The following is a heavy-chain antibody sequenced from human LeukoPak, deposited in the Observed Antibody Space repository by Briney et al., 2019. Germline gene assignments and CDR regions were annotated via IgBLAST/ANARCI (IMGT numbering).Heavy chain of an antibody. CDR2: INAGNGNT. CDR3: ARGIQGYSNYDAFDI. CDR1: GYTFTSYA. Sequence: ASVKVSCKASGYTFTSYAMHWVRQAPGQRLEWMGWINAGNGNTKYSQKFQGRVTITRDTSASTAYMELSSLRSEDTAVYYCARGIQGYSNYDAFDIWGQGTMVTVSS. J-gene: IGHJ3*02. D-gene: IGHD3-22*01. V-gene: IGHV1-3*01.